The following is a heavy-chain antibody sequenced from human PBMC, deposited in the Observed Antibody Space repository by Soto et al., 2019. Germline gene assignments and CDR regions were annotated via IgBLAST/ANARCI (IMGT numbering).Heavy chain of an antibody. Sequence: SETLSLTCTVSGGSISSGGYYWSWIRQHPGKGLEWIGYIYYSGSTYYNPSLKRRVTISVDTCKNQFSLKLRSVTAADTAVYYCARDRRGRHYDFWSGLDVWGQGTTVTVSS. V-gene: IGHV4-31*03. D-gene: IGHD3-3*01. CDR3: ARDRRGRHYDFWSGLDV. CDR1: GGSISSGGYY. CDR2: IYYSGST. J-gene: IGHJ6*02.